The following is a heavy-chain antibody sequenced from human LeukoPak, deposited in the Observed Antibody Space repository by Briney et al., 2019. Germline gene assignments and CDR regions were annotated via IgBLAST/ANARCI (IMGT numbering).Heavy chain of an antibody. CDR1: GYSFTSYW. CDR3: ARRAFGSGSYCDY. D-gene: IGHD3-10*01. V-gene: IGHV5-51*01. CDR2: TYPGDSDS. Sequence: GESLKISCKGSGYSFTSYWIGWVRQMPGKGLEWMGITYPGDSDSRYSPSFQGQVTISADKSISTAYLQWSSLKASDTAMYYCARRAFGSGSYCDYWGQGTLVTVSS. J-gene: IGHJ4*02.